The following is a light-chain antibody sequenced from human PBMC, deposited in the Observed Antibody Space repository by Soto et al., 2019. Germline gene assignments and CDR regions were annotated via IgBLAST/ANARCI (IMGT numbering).Light chain of an antibody. V-gene: IGKV1-39*01. CDR1: QSISSY. Sequence: DIQMTQSPSSLSAFVGDRVTITCRASQSISSYLNWYQQKLGKAPKLLIYAASSLESGVPSRFSGSGSGTDFTLTINSLQPEDFTTYYCQQSYSTPWTFGQGTKVEIK. CDR2: AAS. CDR3: QQSYSTPWT. J-gene: IGKJ1*01.